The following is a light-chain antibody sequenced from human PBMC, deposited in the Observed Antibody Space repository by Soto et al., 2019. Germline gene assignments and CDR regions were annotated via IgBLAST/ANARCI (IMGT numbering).Light chain of an antibody. Sequence: EIVLTQSPATLSLSPGARATLSCRASQGVSSYLAWYQKRPGQAPRLLIYDASNRATGITARFSGSGSGTDFTLTISGLEPEDFAVYYCQQRSNWLYTFGQGTKLEIK. CDR1: QGVSSY. V-gene: IGKV3-11*01. CDR2: DAS. CDR3: QQRSNWLYT. J-gene: IGKJ2*01.